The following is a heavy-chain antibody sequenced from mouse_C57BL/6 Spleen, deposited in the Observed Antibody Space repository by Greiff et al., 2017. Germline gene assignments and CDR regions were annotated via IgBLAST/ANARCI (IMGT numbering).Heavy chain of an antibody. D-gene: IGHD1-1*01. CDR3: AMDYGRNYAMDY. J-gene: IGHJ4*01. CDR1: GYTFTSYW. V-gene: IGHV1-74*01. Sequence: QVQLQQPGAELVKPGASVKVSCKASGYTFTSYWMHWVKQRPGQGLEWIGRIHPSDNDTNYNQKFKGKATLTVDKSSSTAYMQLSSLTSEDSAVYYCAMDYGRNYAMDYWGQGTSVTVSS. CDR2: IHPSDNDT.